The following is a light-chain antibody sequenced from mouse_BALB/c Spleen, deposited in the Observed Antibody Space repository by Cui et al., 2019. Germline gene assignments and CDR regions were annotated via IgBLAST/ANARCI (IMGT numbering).Light chain of an antibody. Sequence: DIQMTQTTYSLSTSLGDRVSISCRASQDVSTYVNWYQQKPGETVKLLIYYTSRLHSGGPSRFSGSGSGTDYSLIISNLEQEDIVTYFCQQGNTIPPHTFGGGTKLEIK. J-gene: IGKJ2*01. CDR1: QDVSTY. V-gene: IGKV10-96*01. CDR2: YTS. CDR3: QQGNTIPPHT.